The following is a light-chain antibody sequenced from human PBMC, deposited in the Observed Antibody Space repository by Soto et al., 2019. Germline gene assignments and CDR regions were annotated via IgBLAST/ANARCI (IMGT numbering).Light chain of an antibody. CDR2: EVY. J-gene: IGLJ7*01. V-gene: IGLV2-23*02. CDR3: CSYAGVRGAV. Sequence: QSVLTQPVSVSGSPGQSVTISCTGTSSDVGHYNLVAWYQQHPGKAPKVLIYEVYKRPSGVSDRFSGSKSGNTASLTISGLQAEDEADYYCCSYAGVRGAVFGGGTQLTVL. CDR1: SSDVGHYNL.